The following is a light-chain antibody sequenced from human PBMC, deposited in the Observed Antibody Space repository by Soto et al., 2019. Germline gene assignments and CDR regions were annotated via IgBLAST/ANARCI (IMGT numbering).Light chain of an antibody. CDR2: DAS. J-gene: IGKJ4*01. V-gene: IGKV1-13*02. CDR1: QGINSA. CDR3: LRANSYAFT. Sequence: AIQLTQSPSSLSAYVGDRVTISCRASQGINSALVWYQQKPGNPPKLLVYDASSLEGGLPSRFSGSGSGTDFTLTISSLQPEDFATFYCLRANSYAFTVGGGTKVEIK.